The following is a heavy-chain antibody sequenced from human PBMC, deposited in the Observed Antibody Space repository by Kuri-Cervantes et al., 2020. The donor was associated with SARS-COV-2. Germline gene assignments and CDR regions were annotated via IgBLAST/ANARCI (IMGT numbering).Heavy chain of an antibody. CDR2: ISYDGSNK. J-gene: IGHJ5*02. CDR1: GFTFSSYA. V-gene: IGHV3-30-3*01. D-gene: IGHD2-21*01. Sequence: GGSLRLSCAASGFTFSSYAMHWVRQAPGKGLEWVAVISYDGSNKYYADSVRGRFTISRDNSKNTLYLQMNSLRAGDTAVYYCARDGIGFDPWSQGTLVTVSS. CDR3: ARDGIGFDP.